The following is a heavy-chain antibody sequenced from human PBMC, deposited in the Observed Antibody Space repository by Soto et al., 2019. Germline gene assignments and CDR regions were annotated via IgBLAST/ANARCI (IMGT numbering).Heavy chain of an antibody. J-gene: IGHJ4*02. CDR1: GFIFANYA. D-gene: IGHD6-19*01. V-gene: IGHV3-23*01. CDR3: ARDPRAVSEKGFDY. Sequence: EVQLLESGGGLIQPGGSLRLSCASSGFIFANYAMSWVRQAPGKGLEWVSTISGFGGSAYYRDSVKGRFTISRDNSKKTVSLQMNTLGAEYTSMYFCARDPRAVSEKGFDYWGQGALVTVSS. CDR2: ISGFGGSA.